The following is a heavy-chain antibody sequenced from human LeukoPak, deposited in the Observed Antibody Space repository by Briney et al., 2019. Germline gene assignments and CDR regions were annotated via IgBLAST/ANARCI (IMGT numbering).Heavy chain of an antibody. CDR2: IYSGGST. CDR3: ARDHPGYSGYDYYFDY. CDR1: GFILSNYR. D-gene: IGHD5-12*01. J-gene: IGHJ4*02. Sequence: GGSLRLSCAASGFILSNYRMNWVRQAPGKGLEWVSVIYSGGSTYYADSVKGRFTISRDNSKNTLYLQMNSLRAEDTAVYYCARDHPGYSGYDYYFDYWGQGTLVTVS. V-gene: IGHV3-53*01.